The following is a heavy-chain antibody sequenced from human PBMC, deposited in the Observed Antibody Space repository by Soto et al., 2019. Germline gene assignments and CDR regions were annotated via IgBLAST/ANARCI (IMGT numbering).Heavy chain of an antibody. V-gene: IGHV3-30-3*01. CDR2: ISYDGSNK. CDR1: GFTFSSYA. Sequence: QVQLVESGGGVVQPGRSLRLSCAASGFTFSSYAMHWVRQAPGKGLEWVAVISYDGSNKYYADSVKGRFTISRDNSKNTLYLQMNSLRAGDTAVYYCARGEARIYSGYDSHDAFDIWGQGTMVTVSS. CDR3: ARGEARIYSGYDSHDAFDI. J-gene: IGHJ3*02. D-gene: IGHD5-12*01.